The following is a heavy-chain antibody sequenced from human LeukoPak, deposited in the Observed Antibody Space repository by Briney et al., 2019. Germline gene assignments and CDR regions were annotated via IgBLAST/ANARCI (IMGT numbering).Heavy chain of an antibody. CDR2: IKPDGSEK. V-gene: IGHV3-7*01. CDR3: ARDQSPIAAAAYYDAFDI. CDR1: GFTFSSYW. Sequence: PGGSLRLSCAASGFTFSSYWMSWVRQAPGKGLEWVANIKPDGSEKNYVDSVKGRFTVSRDNAENSLYLQMNSLRAEDTAVYYCARDQSPIAAAAYYDAFDIWGQGTMVTVSS. J-gene: IGHJ3*02. D-gene: IGHD6-13*01.